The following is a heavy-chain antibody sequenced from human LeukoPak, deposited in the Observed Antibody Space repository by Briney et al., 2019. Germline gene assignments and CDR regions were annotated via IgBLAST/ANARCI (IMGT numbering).Heavy chain of an antibody. CDR1: GFTFSTYG. CDR2: ISGRADLT. Sequence: PGGSLRLSCAASGFTFSTYGITWVRQAPGKGLEWVSAISGRADLTFYADSVKGRITISRDNSKNTLYLQMNSLRAEDTAVYYCAKRGPGSPQSGKYYFDYWGQGTLVTVSS. CDR3: AKRGPGSPQSGKYYFDY. J-gene: IGHJ4*02. D-gene: IGHD3-10*01. V-gene: IGHV3-23*01.